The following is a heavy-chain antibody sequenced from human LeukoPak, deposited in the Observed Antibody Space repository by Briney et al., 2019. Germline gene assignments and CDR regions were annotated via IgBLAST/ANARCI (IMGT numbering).Heavy chain of an antibody. CDR2: IWFDGSNE. CDR3: AGDFDY. Sequence: PGGSLRLSCAASGFTVSPYGMHWVRQAPGKGLEWVTFIWFDGSNEYYTDSVKGRFTISRDNSKNTLYLQMNSLRPEDTAVYYCAGDFDYWGQGTLVTVSS. J-gene: IGHJ4*02. V-gene: IGHV3-30*02. CDR1: GFTVSPYG.